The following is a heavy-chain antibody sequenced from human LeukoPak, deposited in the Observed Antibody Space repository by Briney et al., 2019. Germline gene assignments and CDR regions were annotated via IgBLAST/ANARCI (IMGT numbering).Heavy chain of an antibody. Sequence: GGSLRLSCAASGFTFISYAMHWVRQAPGKGLEWVAVISYDGSNKYYADSVKGRFTISRDNSKNTLYLQMNSLRAEDTAVYYCARDRVVRGVNYFDYWGQGTLVTVSS. V-gene: IGHV3-30-3*01. CDR2: ISYDGSNK. CDR3: ARDRVVRGVNYFDY. J-gene: IGHJ4*02. D-gene: IGHD3-10*01. CDR1: GFTFISYA.